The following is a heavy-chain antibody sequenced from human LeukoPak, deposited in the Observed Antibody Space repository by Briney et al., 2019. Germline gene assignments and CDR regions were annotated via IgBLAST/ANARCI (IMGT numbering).Heavy chain of an antibody. V-gene: IGHV3-48*02. CDR2: ITSSSSRI. CDR1: GFSFTSYS. D-gene: IGHD4-17*01. J-gene: IGHJ4*02. CDR3: ARISPAYGDYYLDY. Sequence: GGSLRLSCAASGFSFTSYSLNWVRQAPGKDLEWISYITSSSSRIYYADSVKGRFTISRDNAKNSLYPQMNSLRDEDTAVYYCARISPAYGDYYLDYWGQGTLVTVSA.